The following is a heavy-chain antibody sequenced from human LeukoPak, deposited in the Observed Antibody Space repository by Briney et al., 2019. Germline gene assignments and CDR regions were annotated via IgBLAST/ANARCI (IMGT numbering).Heavy chain of an antibody. J-gene: IGHJ5*02. CDR3: ARPARRTIFGVVKGVWFDP. D-gene: IGHD3-3*01. CDR1: GGAISSSYY. V-gene: IGHV4-39*01. CDR2: IYYSGST. Sequence: SETLSPTCSVSGGAISSSYYWGWIRQPPGKGLEWIGSIYYSGSTYYNPSLKSRVTISVDTSKNQFSLKLSSVTAADTAVYYCARPARRTIFGVVKGVWFDPWGQGTLVTVSS.